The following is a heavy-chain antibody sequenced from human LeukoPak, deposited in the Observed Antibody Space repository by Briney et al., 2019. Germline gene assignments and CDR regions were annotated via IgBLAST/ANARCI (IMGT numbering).Heavy chain of an antibody. V-gene: IGHV3-33*01. CDR1: GLTFSSYG. CDR3: ARERLVAAAGTRWFDP. J-gene: IGHJ5*02. D-gene: IGHD6-13*01. CDR2: IWYYGSNN. Sequence: PGRSLGLSCAASGLTFSSYGMHWVRQAPGKGLAGVAVIWYYGSNNYYADSVKGRFTISRDNSKNTLYLQMNSLRAEDTAVYYCARERLVAAAGTRWFDPWGQGTLVTVSS.